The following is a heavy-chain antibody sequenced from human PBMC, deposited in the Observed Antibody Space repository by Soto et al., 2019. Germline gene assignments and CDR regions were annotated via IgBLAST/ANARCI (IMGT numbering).Heavy chain of an antibody. V-gene: IGHV4-31*03. Sequence: SETLSLTCTVSGGSLSRGGYYWSWIRQNPGKGLEWIGYIYHSGSTYYNPSLRSRVSMSADTSKNQFSLKLSSVTAADTAVYYCARVWAVAGRWGPYYFDYWGQGTLVTVSS. D-gene: IGHD6-19*01. CDR1: GGSLSRGGYY. CDR2: IYHSGST. CDR3: ARVWAVAGRWGPYYFDY. J-gene: IGHJ4*02.